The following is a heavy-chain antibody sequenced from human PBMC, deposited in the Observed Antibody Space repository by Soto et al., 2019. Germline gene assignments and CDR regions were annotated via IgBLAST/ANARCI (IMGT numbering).Heavy chain of an antibody. Sequence: ASVKVSCKASGYTFTSYDINWVRQATGQGLEWKGWMNPNSGNTGYAQKFQGRVTMTRNTSISTAYMELSSLRSEDTAVYYCARGGGTVTTYYFDYWGQGTLVTVSS. CDR1: GYTFTSYD. D-gene: IGHD4-17*01. J-gene: IGHJ4*02. CDR2: MNPNSGNT. V-gene: IGHV1-8*01. CDR3: ARGGGTVTTYYFDY.